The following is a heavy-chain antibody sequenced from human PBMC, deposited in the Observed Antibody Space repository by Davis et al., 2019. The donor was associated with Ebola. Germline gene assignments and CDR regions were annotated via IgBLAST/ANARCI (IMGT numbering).Heavy chain of an antibody. D-gene: IGHD3-16*01. CDR2: ISGSGDST. Sequence: GESLKISCAASGFTFSSYAVTWVRQAPGKGLEWVSTISGSGDSTYYADSVKGRLTISRDNSKNTLYLQMNSLRAEDTAVYYCARKRLGDFDYWGQGTLVTVSS. V-gene: IGHV3-23*01. CDR1: GFTFSSYA. CDR3: ARKRLGDFDY. J-gene: IGHJ4*02.